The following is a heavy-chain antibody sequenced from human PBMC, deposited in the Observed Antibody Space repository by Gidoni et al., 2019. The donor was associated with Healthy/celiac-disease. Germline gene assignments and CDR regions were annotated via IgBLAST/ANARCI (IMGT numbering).Heavy chain of an antibody. J-gene: IGHJ4*02. CDR3: ARGSSTTDALDY. D-gene: IGHD2-2*01. V-gene: IGHV3-48*03. CDR2: ISSSGSTI. Sequence: EVQLVESGGGLVQPGGSLRLSCAASGFTFSSYEMNWVRQAPGKGLEWVSYISSSGSTIYYADSVKGRCTISRDNAKNSLYLQMNSLRAEDTAVYYCARGSSTTDALDYWGQGTLVTVSS. CDR1: GFTFSSYE.